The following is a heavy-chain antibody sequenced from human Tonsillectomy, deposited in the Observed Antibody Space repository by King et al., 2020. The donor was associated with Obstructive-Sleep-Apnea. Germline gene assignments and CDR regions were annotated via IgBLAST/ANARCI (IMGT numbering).Heavy chain of an antibody. Sequence: VQLVEAGGGGGQPGRFLRLSCAASGITFNSYGMHWGRQAPGKGREGGAPLWYGASNKYYADSVKGRFTISRDNSKSTLYLQMNSLRTEDTALYYCAKDRWDSGSHFDHWGQGTLVTVSS. CDR1: GITFNSYG. CDR2: LWYGASNK. V-gene: IGHV3-33*06. D-gene: IGHD1-26*01. CDR3: AKDRWDSGSHFDH. J-gene: IGHJ4*02.